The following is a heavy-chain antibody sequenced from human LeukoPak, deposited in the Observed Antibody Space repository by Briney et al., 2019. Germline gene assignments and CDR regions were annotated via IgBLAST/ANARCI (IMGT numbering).Heavy chain of an antibody. J-gene: IGHJ4*02. CDR3: AKKRYSSGWSRLYYFDY. D-gene: IGHD6-19*01. Sequence: GGSLRLSCAASGFTFSSYAMSWVRQAPGQGLEWVSAISGSGGSTYYADSVKGRFTIYRDNSKNTLYLQMNGLSAEDTAVYYCAKKRYSSGWSRLYYFDYWGQGTLVTVSS. CDR1: GFTFSSYA. CDR2: ISGSGGST. V-gene: IGHV3-23*01.